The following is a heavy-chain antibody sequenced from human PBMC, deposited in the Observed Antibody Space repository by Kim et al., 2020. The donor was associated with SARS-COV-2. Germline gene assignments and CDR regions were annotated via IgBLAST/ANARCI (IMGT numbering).Heavy chain of an antibody. CDR3: ASSYDILTGYYTLFDY. Sequence: SLTSRVTITVDTSKNQFSLKLSSVTAADTAVYYCASSYDILTGYYTLFDYWGQGTLVTVSS. J-gene: IGHJ4*02. V-gene: IGHV4-34*13. D-gene: IGHD3-9*01.